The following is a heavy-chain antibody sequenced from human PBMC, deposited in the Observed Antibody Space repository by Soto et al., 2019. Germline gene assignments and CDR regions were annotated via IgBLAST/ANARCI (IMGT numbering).Heavy chain of an antibody. Sequence: SETLSLTCVVSGGSLSGYFWSWIRQPPGMALEWIGEINHLGSINYNPSLKSRVTMSVDTSKNQFSLTLNSVTAADTATYYCARGGISHWAYFYYMDVWDRGTTVTVSS. J-gene: IGHJ6*03. CDR1: GGSLSGYF. CDR3: ARGGISHWAYFYYMDV. D-gene: IGHD2-21*01. CDR2: INHLGSI. V-gene: IGHV4-34*01.